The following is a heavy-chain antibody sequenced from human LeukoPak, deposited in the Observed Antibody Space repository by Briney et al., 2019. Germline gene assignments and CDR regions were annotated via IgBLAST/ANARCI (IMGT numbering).Heavy chain of an antibody. CDR3: ARAPNYGEPIDY. V-gene: IGHV4-59*01. J-gene: IGHJ4*02. CDR2: IYYNGST. CDR1: GCSISNYY. Sequence: PSETLSLTCTVSGCSISNYYWSWIRQPPGKGLEWIGHIYYNGSTNYNPSLKSRVTITVDKSKNQFSLKLNSVTAADTAVYYWARAPNYGEPIDYWGQGTLVTVSS. D-gene: IGHD4-17*01.